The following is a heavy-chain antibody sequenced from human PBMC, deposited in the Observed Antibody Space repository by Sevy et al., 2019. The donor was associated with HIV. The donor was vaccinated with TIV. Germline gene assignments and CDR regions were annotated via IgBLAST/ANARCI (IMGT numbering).Heavy chain of an antibody. CDR1: GGSISSGDYY. J-gene: IGHJ4*02. V-gene: IGHV4-30-4*01. Sequence: SETLSLTCTVSGGSISSGDYYWSWIRQPPGKGLEWIGYIYYSGSTYYNPSLKSRVTISVDTSKNQFSLKLSSVTAADTAVYYCARARGAYYDFWSGYYLGYYVDYWGQGTLVTVSS. D-gene: IGHD3-3*01. CDR3: ARARGAYYDFWSGYYLGYYVDY. CDR2: IYYSGST.